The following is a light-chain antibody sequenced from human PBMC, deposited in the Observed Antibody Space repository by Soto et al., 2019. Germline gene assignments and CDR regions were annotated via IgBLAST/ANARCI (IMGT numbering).Light chain of an antibody. CDR3: QQYNKWPLT. J-gene: IGKJ4*01. CDR2: GAS. V-gene: IGKV3-15*01. CDR1: QTVYSN. Sequence: EIVMAQSPATLSVSPGEGATLSCRASQTVYSNLAWYQQKPGQAPRLLIDGASTRATGIPARFSGSGSGTEFPLTISSLQSEDFAVYYCQQYNKWPLTFGGGTKVEIK.